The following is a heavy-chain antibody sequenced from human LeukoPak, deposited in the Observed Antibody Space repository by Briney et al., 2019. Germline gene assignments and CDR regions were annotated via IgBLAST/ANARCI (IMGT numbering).Heavy chain of an antibody. CDR3: ARGRQNYYDSSALGYYFDY. D-gene: IGHD3-22*01. CDR1: GGSISSSNW. V-gene: IGHV4-4*02. J-gene: IGHJ4*02. CDR2: IYHSGST. Sequence: PSETLTLTCAVSGGSISSSNWWSWVRQPPGKGLEWIGEIYHSGSTYYNPSLKSRVTISIDRSKNQFSLKLNSVTAADTAVYYCARGRQNYYDSSALGYYFDYWGQGTLVTVSS.